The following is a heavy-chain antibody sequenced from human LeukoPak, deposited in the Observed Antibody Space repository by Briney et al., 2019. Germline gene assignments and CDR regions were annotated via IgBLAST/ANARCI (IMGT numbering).Heavy chain of an antibody. V-gene: IGHV1-69*01. CDR3: AKGSRFRTTGYFFQH. Sequence: SVKVSCKASGGTFSSYAISWVRQAPGQGLEWMGGIIPIFGTANYAQKFQGRVTITADESTSTAYMGLSSLRSEDTAVYYCAKGSRFRTTGYFFQHWGQGTLVTVSS. CDR2: IIPIFGTA. D-gene: IGHD4-17*01. J-gene: IGHJ1*01. CDR1: GGTFSSYA.